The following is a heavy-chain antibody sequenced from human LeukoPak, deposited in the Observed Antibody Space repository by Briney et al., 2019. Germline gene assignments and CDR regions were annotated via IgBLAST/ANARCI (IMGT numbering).Heavy chain of an antibody. V-gene: IGHV6-1*01. CDR2: TYYRSKWYN. J-gene: IGHJ4*02. D-gene: IGHD1-1*01. CDR1: GDSVSSNSAA. CDR3: ARDGDYNWNDGGASGYFDY. Sequence: SQTLSLTCAISGDSVSSNSAAWNWIRQSPSRGLEWLGRTYYRSKWYNDYAVSVKSRITINPDTSKNQFSLQLNSVTPEDTAVYYCARDGDYNWNDGGASGYFDYWGQGTLVTVSS.